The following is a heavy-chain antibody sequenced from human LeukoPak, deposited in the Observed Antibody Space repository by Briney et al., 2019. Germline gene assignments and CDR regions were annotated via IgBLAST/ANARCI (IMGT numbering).Heavy chain of an antibody. CDR3: ARTIVATITNYFDY. J-gene: IGHJ4*02. D-gene: IGHD5-12*01. CDR2: IYHSGST. CDR1: GDSISSGDYY. Sequence: SETLSLTCTVSGDSISSGDYYWSWIRQPPGKGLEWIGYIYHSGSTYYNPSLKSRVTISLDRSKNQFSLKLSSVTAADTAVYYCARTIVATITNYFDYWGQGTLVTVSS. V-gene: IGHV4-30-2*01.